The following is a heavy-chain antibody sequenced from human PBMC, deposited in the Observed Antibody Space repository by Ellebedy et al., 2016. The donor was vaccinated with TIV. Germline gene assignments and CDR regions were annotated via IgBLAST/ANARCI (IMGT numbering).Heavy chain of an antibody. V-gene: IGHV3-23*01. CDR1: GFTFSSYG. CDR3: AKGGGGFIAD. Sequence: GGSLRLSXAASGFTFSSYGRNWVRQAPGKGLEWVATIDLNGGTHYADSVKGRFTISGDNSKNTLYLQMNSLRAEDTAVYHCAKGGGGFIADWGQGTLVTVSS. J-gene: IGHJ4*02. D-gene: IGHD6-13*01. CDR2: IDLNGGT.